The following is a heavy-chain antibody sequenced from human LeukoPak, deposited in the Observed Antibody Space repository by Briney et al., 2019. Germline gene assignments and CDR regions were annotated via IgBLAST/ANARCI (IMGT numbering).Heavy chain of an antibody. CDR2: IYYSGST. Sequence: SETLSLTCTVSGGRISTYYWSWIRQAPGKGLEWIGYIYYSGSTKYNPSLNSRVTISEDTSKNQFYLNLSSVTAADTAVYYCARRYYYNLGSFPFDFWGQGTLVTVSS. D-gene: IGHD3-10*01. CDR1: GGRISTYY. J-gene: IGHJ4*02. V-gene: IGHV4-59*12. CDR3: ARRYYYNLGSFPFDF.